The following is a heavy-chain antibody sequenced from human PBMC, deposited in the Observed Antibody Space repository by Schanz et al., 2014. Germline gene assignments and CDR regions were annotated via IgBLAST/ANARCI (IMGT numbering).Heavy chain of an antibody. J-gene: IGHJ4*02. Sequence: EGQLAESGGGLVQPGGSLRLSCGGSGFTFSNYAMSWVRQAPGKGLEWVSAISGSGGSTYYADSVKGRFTISRDNSKTTLSLQMNSLRAEDTAVYYCAKGLYYDNTGGGFDYWGQGTLVTVSS. D-gene: IGHD3-16*01. CDR3: AKGLYYDNTGGGFDY. CDR1: GFTFSNYA. CDR2: ISGSGGST. V-gene: IGHV3-23*04.